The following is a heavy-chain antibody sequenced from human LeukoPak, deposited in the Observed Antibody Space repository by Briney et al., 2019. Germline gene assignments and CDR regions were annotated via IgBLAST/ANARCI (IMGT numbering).Heavy chain of an antibody. CDR2: ISGSGGST. CDR3: AKITSVAGIRYCGLDV. D-gene: IGHD6-19*01. CDR1: GFTFSSYA. V-gene: IGHV3-23*01. Sequence: PGGSLRLSCAASGFTFSSYAMSWVRQAPGKGLEWVPVISGSGGSTYYADSVKGRLTISRDNSNNTLFLQMNSLRAEDTAVYYCAKITSVAGIRYCGLDVWGQGTTVTVSS. J-gene: IGHJ6*02.